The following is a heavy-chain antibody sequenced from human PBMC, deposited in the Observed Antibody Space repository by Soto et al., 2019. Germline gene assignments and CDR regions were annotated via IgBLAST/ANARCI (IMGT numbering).Heavy chain of an antibody. J-gene: IGHJ4*02. V-gene: IGHV3-64*01. CDR3: ARAALRVGGLDY. D-gene: IGHD3-10*01. CDR2: ISSNGGST. CDR1: GFTFSSYA. Sequence: GGSLRLSCAASGFTFSSYAMHWVRQAPGKGLEYVSAISSNGGSTYYANSVKGRFTISRDNSKNTLYLQMGSLRAEDMAVYYCARAALRVGGLDYWGQGTLVTVSS.